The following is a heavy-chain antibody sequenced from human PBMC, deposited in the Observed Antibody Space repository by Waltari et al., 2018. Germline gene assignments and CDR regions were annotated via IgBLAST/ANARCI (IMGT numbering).Heavy chain of an antibody. CDR1: GFTFSTYW. D-gene: IGHD6-19*01. V-gene: IGHV3-7*01. Sequence: EVQLVESGGGLVQPGGSLRLSCAASGFTFSTYWMTWVRQAPGKGVEWVANIGRDGSQIHYLESVEGRFTISRDNAKNSLYLQMNGLRVEDTAVYYCARDVNPTYGSGWFGDAFDIWGQGTMVTVSS. CDR3: ARDVNPTYGSGWFGDAFDI. CDR2: IGRDGSQI. J-gene: IGHJ3*02.